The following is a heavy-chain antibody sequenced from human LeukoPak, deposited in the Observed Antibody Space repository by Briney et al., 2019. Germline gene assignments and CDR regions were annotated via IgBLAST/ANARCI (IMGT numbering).Heavy chain of an antibody. Sequence: GGSLRLSCAASGFTFSSYWMSWVRQAPGKGLEWVANIKQDGSEKYYVDSVKGRFTISRDNAKNSLYLQMNSLRAEDTAVYYCAKDSPQWVVVPAAMPAGNYWGQGTLVTVSS. CDR1: GFTFSSYW. D-gene: IGHD2-2*01. J-gene: IGHJ4*02. V-gene: IGHV3-7*01. CDR2: IKQDGSEK. CDR3: AKDSPQWVVVPAAMPAGNY.